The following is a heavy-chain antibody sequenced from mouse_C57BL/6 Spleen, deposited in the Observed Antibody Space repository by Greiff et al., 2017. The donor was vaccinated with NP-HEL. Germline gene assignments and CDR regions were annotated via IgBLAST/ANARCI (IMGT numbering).Heavy chain of an antibody. D-gene: IGHD1-1*01. CDR1: GFNIKDYY. V-gene: IGHV14-2*01. Sequence: EVQVVESGAELVKPGASVKLSCTASGFNIKDYYMHWVKQRPEQGLEWIGRIDPEDGETKYAPKFQGKATITADTSSNTAYLQLSSLTSEDTAVYYCARDYGSRYFDVWGTGTTVTVSS. J-gene: IGHJ1*03. CDR3: ARDYGSRYFDV. CDR2: IDPEDGET.